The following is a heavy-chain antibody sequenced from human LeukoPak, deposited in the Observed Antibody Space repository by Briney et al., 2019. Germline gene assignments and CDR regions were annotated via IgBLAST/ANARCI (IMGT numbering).Heavy chain of an antibody. J-gene: IGHJ6*03. CDR3: TRERFLEWLSPTGGGDYYYMDV. CDR1: GFTFGDYA. CDR2: IRSKAYGGTT. D-gene: IGHD3-3*01. V-gene: IGHV3-49*03. Sequence: GRSLRLSCTASGFTFGDYAMSWFRQAPGKGLEWVGFIRSKAYGGTTEYAASVKGRFTISRDDSKSIAYLQMNSLKTEDTAVYYCTRERFLEWLSPTGGGDYYYMDVWGKGTTVTVSS.